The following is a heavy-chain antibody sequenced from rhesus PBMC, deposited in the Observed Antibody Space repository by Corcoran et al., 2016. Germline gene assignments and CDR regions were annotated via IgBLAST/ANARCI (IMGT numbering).Heavy chain of an antibody. CDR3: ARDGSRAGFDY. Sequence: QVQLQESGPGLVKPSETLSLTCAVSGGSISSGYYYWSWIRQPPGKGLAWIGYITYSGSTSYNPSLKSRVTISRDPSKNQFSLKLSAVTAADTAVYYCARDGSRAGFDYWGQGVLVTVSS. CDR2: ITYSGST. J-gene: IGHJ4*01. CDR1: GGSISSGYYY. V-gene: IGHV4-122*02. D-gene: IGHD6-31*01.